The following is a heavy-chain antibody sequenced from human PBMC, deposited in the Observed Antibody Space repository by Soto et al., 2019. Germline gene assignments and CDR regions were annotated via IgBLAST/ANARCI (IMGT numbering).Heavy chain of an antibody. CDR2: IDPSDSYT. Sequence: GESLKISCKGSGYSFTSYWISWVRQMPGKGLEWMGRIDPSDSYTNYSPSFQGHVTISAGKSISTAYLQWSSLKASDTAMYYCARLIAVAGTDYYYCYGMDVWGQGTTVTVSS. V-gene: IGHV5-10-1*01. D-gene: IGHD6-19*01. J-gene: IGHJ6*02. CDR3: ARLIAVAGTDYYYCYGMDV. CDR1: GYSFTSYW.